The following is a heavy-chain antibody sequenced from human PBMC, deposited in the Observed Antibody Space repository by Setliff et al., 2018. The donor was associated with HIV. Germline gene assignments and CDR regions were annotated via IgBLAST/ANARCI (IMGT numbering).Heavy chain of an antibody. CDR3: TPPPGTY. Sequence: GGSLRLSCTASGFTFGEYAMSWVRQAPGKGLEWVGIIKSKAYGETTEYAASVKGRFTLSRDYSKTIAYLQMNSLKTEDTAVYYCTPPPGTYWGQGTLVTVSS. V-gene: IGHV3-49*04. CDR2: IKSKAYGETT. J-gene: IGHJ4*02. D-gene: IGHD1-1*01. CDR1: GFTFGEYA.